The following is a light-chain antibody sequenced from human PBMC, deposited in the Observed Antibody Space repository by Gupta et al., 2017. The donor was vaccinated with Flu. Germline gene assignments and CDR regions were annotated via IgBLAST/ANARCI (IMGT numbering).Light chain of an antibody. Sequence: EIVLTQSPGTLSVSPGERATLSCRASQSVGSGYLAWYQQKPGQPPRLLINGASNRATGIPDRFSGSGSGTDFSLTISRLEPEDFAVYYCQQYGGSPRTFGQGTKVEIK. J-gene: IGKJ1*01. CDR2: GAS. CDR3: QQYGGSPRT. V-gene: IGKV3-20*01. CDR1: QSVGSGY.